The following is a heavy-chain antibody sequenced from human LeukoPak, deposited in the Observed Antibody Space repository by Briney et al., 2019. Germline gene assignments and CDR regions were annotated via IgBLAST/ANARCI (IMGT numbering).Heavy chain of an antibody. Sequence: PSETLSLTCTVSGGSISSSSYYWGWIRQPPGKGLEWIGSIYYSGSTYYNPSLKSRVTISVDTSKNQFPLKLSSVTAADTAVYYCAMNTAMVRLADAFDIWGQGTMVTVSS. J-gene: IGHJ3*02. CDR1: GGSISSSSYY. CDR2: IYYSGST. D-gene: IGHD5-18*01. V-gene: IGHV4-39*01. CDR3: AMNTAMVRLADAFDI.